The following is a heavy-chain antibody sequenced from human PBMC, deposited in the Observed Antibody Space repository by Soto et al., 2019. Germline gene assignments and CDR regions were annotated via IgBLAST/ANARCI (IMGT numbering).Heavy chain of an antibody. J-gene: IGHJ4*02. Sequence: PSETLSLTCTVSGGSISNYYWNWIRQSPGKGLEWIGYIYSSGSTHYNPSLQNRVTISIDTSKNQVSLKVNSVTAADTAVYYCARRYGWNFDYWGQGTLVTVSS. CDR2: IYSSGST. CDR1: GGSISNYY. D-gene: IGHD6-19*01. CDR3: ARRYGWNFDY. V-gene: IGHV4-59*08.